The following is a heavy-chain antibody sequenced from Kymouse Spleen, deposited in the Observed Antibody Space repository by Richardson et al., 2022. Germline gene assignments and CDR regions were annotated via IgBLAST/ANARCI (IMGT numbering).Heavy chain of an antibody. V-gene: IGHV3-15*01. CDR1: GFTFSNAW. Sequence: EVQLVESGGGLVKPGGSLRLSCAASGFTFSNAWMSWVRQAPGKGLEWVGRIKSKTDGGTTDYAAPVKGRFTISRDDSKNTLYLQMNSLKTEDTAVYYCTTNHYGSGSYYDYFDYWGQGTLVTVSS. J-gene: IGHJ4*02. CDR3: TTNHYGSGSYYDYFDY. CDR2: IKSKTDGGTT. D-gene: IGHD3-10*01.